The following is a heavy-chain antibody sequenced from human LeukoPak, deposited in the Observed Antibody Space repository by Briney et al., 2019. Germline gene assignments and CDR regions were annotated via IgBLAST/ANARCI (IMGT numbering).Heavy chain of an antibody. CDR2: IYHSGST. V-gene: IGHV4-39*07. J-gene: IGHJ6*02. D-gene: IGHD2-15*01. CDR1: GGSISSGSYF. Sequence: PSETLSLTCTVSGGSISSGSYFWSWVRQPPGKGLEWIGEIYHSGSTNYNPSLKSRVTISVDKSENQFSLKLSSVTAADTAVYYCARDFVVVVAATHATYYYGMDVWGQGTTVTVSS. CDR3: ARDFVVVVAATHATYYYGMDV.